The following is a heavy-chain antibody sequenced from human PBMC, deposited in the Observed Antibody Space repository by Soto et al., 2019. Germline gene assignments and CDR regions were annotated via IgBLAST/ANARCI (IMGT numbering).Heavy chain of an antibody. V-gene: IGHV4-34*01. CDR2: INHSGST. J-gene: IGHJ4*02. D-gene: IGHD2-21*01. CDR3: ARRVVSPSRHIVVVNAHRPFDY. Sequence: SETLSLTCAVYGGSFSGYYWSWIRQPPGKGLELIGEINHSGSTNYNPSLKSRVTISVDTSKNQFSLKLSPVTAADTAVYYCARRVVSPSRHIVVVNAHRPFDYWGKGSLVTVSS. CDR1: GGSFSGYY.